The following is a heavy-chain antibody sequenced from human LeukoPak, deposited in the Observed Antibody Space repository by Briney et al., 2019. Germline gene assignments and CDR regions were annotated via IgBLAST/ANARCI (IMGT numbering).Heavy chain of an antibody. CDR2: IYYSGST. CDR1: GGSISSSSYY. CDR3: ARLPLSSNWYLDY. J-gene: IGHJ4*02. V-gene: IGHV4-39*01. Sequence: SETLSLTCTVSGGSISSSSYYWGWIRQPPGKGLDWIGSIYYSGSTHYNPSFKSRVTISVDTSKNQFSLKLSSVTAADTAVYYCARLPLSSNWYLDYWGQGTLVTVSS. D-gene: IGHD6-13*01.